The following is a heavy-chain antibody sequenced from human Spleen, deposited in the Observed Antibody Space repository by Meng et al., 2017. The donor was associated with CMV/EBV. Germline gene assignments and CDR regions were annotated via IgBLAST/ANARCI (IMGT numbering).Heavy chain of an antibody. CDR3: ATVPRVGDYFQH. CDR1: GASIDDGDYY. CDR2: IYLTGTA. J-gene: IGHJ1*01. D-gene: IGHD6-6*01. V-gene: IGHV4-30-4*01. Sequence: TVSGASIDDGDYYWSWIRQPPGKGLEWLGYIYLTGTAHYNPSLDSPVTISVDTPKNQFSLKVTSVTAADTAEYFCATVPRVGDYFQHWGQGTLVTVSS.